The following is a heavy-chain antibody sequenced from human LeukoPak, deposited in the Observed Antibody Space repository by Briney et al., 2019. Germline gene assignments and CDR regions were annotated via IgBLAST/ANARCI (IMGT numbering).Heavy chain of an antibody. J-gene: IGHJ4*02. CDR3: ASGWFGELTHY. CDR1: GFTFAS. CDR2: ISDSGGNT. Sequence: GGSLRLSCAASGFTFASMSWVRQAPGKGLEWVSAISDSGGNTYYADSVKGRFTISRDNSKNTLYLQMNSLRAEDTAVYYCASGWFGELTHYWGQGTLVTVSS. V-gene: IGHV3-23*01. D-gene: IGHD3-10*01.